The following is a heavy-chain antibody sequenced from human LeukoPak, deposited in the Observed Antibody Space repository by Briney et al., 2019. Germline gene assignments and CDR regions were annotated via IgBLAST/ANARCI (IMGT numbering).Heavy chain of an antibody. Sequence: SVKVSCKASGGTFSSYAISWVRQAPGQGLEWMGGIIPIFGTANYAQKFQGRVTITADESTSTAYMELSSLRSEDTAVYCCARVQIGYCSGGSCSNFDYWGQGTLVTVSS. J-gene: IGHJ4*02. D-gene: IGHD2-15*01. V-gene: IGHV1-69*01. CDR3: ARVQIGYCSGGSCSNFDY. CDR2: IIPIFGTA. CDR1: GGTFSSYA.